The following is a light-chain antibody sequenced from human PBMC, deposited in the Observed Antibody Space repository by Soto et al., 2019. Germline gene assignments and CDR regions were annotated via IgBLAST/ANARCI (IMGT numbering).Light chain of an antibody. CDR1: SSNIGNNY. CDR3: GTWDSSLSAGV. CDR2: ENN. Sequence: QSVLTQPPSVSGAPGQTVTISCSGFSSNIGNNYVSWYQQVPGTAPKLLIYENNKRPSGIPDRFSGSKSGTSATLDITGLRAGDEADYYCGTWDSSLSAGVFGGGTKLTVL. J-gene: IGLJ2*01. V-gene: IGLV1-51*01.